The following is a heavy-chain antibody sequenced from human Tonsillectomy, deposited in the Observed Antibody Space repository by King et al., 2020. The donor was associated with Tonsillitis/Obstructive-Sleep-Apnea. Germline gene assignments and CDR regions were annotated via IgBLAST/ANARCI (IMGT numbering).Heavy chain of an antibody. Sequence: QLQESGPGLVKPSETLSLTCTVSVGSISDSSYYWGWIRQPPGKALEWIGTIYHSGDTYYNPSLESRVTISVDTSKNQFSLKLSSVTAADTAVYFCARHSEGDVAKKYHYYHMDVWGKGTTVTVSS. CDR2: IYHSGDT. CDR1: VGSISDSSYY. V-gene: IGHV4-39*01. J-gene: IGHJ6*03. D-gene: IGHD5-24*01. CDR3: ARHSEGDVAKKYHYYHMDV.